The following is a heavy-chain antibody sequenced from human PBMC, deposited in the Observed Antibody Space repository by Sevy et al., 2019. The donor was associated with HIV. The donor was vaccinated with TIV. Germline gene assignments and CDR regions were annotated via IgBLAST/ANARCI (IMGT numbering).Heavy chain of an antibody. J-gene: IGHJ6*02. CDR2: IRYDGSNK. CDR3: AKSYPYGSGSYYYGMDV. CDR1: GFTFSSYG. D-gene: IGHD3-10*01. Sequence: GGSLRLSCAASGFTFSSYGMHWVRQAPGKGLEWVAFIRYDGSNKYYADSVKGRFTISRDNSKNTLYLQMNSLRAEDTDVYDCAKSYPYGSGSYYYGMDVWGQGTTVTVSS. V-gene: IGHV3-30*02.